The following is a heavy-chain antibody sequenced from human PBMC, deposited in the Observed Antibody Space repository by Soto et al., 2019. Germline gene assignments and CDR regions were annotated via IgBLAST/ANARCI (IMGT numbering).Heavy chain of an antibody. J-gene: IGHJ5*02. D-gene: IGHD2-15*01. Sequence: SETLSLTCAVYGGSFSGYYWSWIRQPPGKGLEWIGEINHSGSTNCNPSLKSRVTISVDTSKNQFSLKLSSVTAADTAVYYCARGNCSGGSCPNGGWFDPWGQGTLVTVSS. CDR1: GGSFSGYY. CDR2: INHSGST. V-gene: IGHV4-34*01. CDR3: ARGNCSGGSCPNGGWFDP.